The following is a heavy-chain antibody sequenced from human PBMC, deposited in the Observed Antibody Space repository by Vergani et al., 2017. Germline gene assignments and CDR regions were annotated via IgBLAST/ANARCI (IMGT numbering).Heavy chain of an antibody. V-gene: IGHV5-51*01. Sequence: EVQLVQSGAEVKTPGASLKISCKCSGFSFSTYWICWVRQMPGKGLEWMGLIFPGDSQIRSSLSFQGRVTIPAAKSIRTAYLHWYSLQASDTPMYYCARLGDGYYYHGFDIWGRGTAVTVSS. D-gene: IGHD3-3*01. CDR3: ARLGDGYYYHGFDI. J-gene: IGHJ3*02. CDR2: IFPGDSQI. CDR1: GFSFSTYW.